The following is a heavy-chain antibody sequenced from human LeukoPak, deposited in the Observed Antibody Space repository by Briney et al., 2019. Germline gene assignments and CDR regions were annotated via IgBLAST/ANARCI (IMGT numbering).Heavy chain of an antibody. CDR2: IYPGDCDT. J-gene: IGHJ3*02. D-gene: IGHD3-16*02. CDR3: ARSRAEKVPVWGSYRHHDAFDI. CDR1: GYRFPNYW. Sequence: GAALQISFQGSGYRFPNYWIGWGRPRPGKGVGGRGIIYPGDCDTTYKSSFQGQVTISADKSISTAYLQWSSLKASDTAMYYCARSRAEKVPVWGSYRHHDAFDIWGQGTRVTVSS. V-gene: IGHV5-51*01.